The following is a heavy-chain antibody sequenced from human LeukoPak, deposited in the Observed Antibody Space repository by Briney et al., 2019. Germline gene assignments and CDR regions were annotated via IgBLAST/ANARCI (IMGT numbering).Heavy chain of an antibody. Sequence: GRSLRLSCAASGFTFSSYAMHWVRQAPGKGLEWVAVISYDGSNKYYADSVKGQFTISRDNSKNTLYLQMNSLRAEDTAVYYCASLIAVAGFDAFDIWGQGTMVTVSS. J-gene: IGHJ3*02. V-gene: IGHV3-30-3*01. CDR1: GFTFSSYA. CDR3: ASLIAVAGFDAFDI. D-gene: IGHD6-19*01. CDR2: ISYDGSNK.